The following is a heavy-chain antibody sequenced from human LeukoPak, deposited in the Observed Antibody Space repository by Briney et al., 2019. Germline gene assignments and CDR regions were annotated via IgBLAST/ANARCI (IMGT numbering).Heavy chain of an antibody. V-gene: IGHV4-39*07. CDR2: IYYSGST. J-gene: IGHJ6*03. CDR1: GGSISSSSYY. Sequence: SETLSLTCTVSGGSISSSSYYWGWIRQPPGKGLEWIGSIYYSGSTYYNPSLKSRVTISVDTSKNQFSLKLSSVTAADTAVYYCARELWFGDSYYYYYMDVWGKGTTVTVSS. CDR3: ARELWFGDSYYYYYMDV. D-gene: IGHD3-10*01.